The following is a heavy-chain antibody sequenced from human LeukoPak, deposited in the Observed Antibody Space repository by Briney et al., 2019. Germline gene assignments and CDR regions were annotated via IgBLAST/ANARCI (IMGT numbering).Heavy chain of an antibody. D-gene: IGHD6-13*01. Sequence: SETLSLTCTVSGGFISNYYWNWIRQPPGKGLEWIGYTYYSGSTNYNPSLKSRVTISVDTSKNQFSLKLSSVTAADTAVNYCARDRVGQQLVGRNYYYYYMDVWGKGTTVTISS. CDR2: TYYSGST. CDR1: GGFISNYY. V-gene: IGHV4-59*01. CDR3: ARDRVGQQLVGRNYYYYYMDV. J-gene: IGHJ6*03.